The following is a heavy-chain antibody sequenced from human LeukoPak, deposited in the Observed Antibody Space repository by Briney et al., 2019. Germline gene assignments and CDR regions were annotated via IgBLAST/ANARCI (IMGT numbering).Heavy chain of an antibody. CDR3: ARGQGVWNRHTCFVGNADV. V-gene: IGHV3-48*02. CDR2: ISSRGSTI. J-gene: IGHJ6*04. D-gene: IGHD1-1*01. CDR1: GFMFRDHS. Sequence: GGSLRLSCVGSGFMFRDHSMTWVRQAPGKGLEWVSYISSRGSTIYYADSVKGRLTISRDNAKNSLFLQMNGLRDEDTAVYYCARGQGVWNRHTCFVGNADVWGKGTTVIVSS.